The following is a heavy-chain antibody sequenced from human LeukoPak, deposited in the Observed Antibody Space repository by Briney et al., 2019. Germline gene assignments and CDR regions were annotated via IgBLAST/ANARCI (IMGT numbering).Heavy chain of an antibody. CDR2: INPSGGST. D-gene: IGHD3-16*01. CDR1: GYTFTSYY. CDR3: ARFGAWGSSY. Sequence: ASVTVSCKASGYTFTSYYMHWVRQAPGQGLEWMGIINPSGGSTSYAQKFQGRVTITRDMSTSTVYMELSSLRSEDTAVYYCARFGAWGSSYWGQGTLVTVSS. V-gene: IGHV1-46*01. J-gene: IGHJ4*02.